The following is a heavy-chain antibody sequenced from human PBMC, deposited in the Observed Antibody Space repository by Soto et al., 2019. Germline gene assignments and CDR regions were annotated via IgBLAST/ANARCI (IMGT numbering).Heavy chain of an antibody. Sequence: EVQLVDSGGALVQPGESLRLSCAASGFTFSDYLMTWVRQAPGKGLEWVATIKQDGNEKYYVDSVKGRLTMSRDNAQNSLYLQLNALRAEDTAVYYCAIGHWLGKWGQGTLVTVSS. CDR1: GFTFSDYL. CDR3: AIGHWLGK. V-gene: IGHV3-7*01. D-gene: IGHD6-19*01. J-gene: IGHJ4*02. CDR2: IKQDGNEK.